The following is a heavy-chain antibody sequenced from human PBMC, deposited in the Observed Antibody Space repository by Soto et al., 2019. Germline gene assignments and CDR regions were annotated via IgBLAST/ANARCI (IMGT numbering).Heavy chain of an antibody. CDR3: ARDGTHSMNAFDI. D-gene: IGHD1-26*01. V-gene: IGHV4-31*03. CDR1: GGSISSGGYY. CDR2: IYYSGST. J-gene: IGHJ3*02. Sequence: SETLSLTCTVSGGSISSGGYYWSWIRQHPGKGLEWIGYIYYSGSTYYNPSLKSRVTISVDTSKNQFSLKLSSVTAADTAVYYCARDGTHSMNAFDIWGQGTMVTVSS.